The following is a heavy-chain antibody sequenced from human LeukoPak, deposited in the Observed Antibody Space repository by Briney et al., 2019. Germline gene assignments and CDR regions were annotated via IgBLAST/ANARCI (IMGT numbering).Heavy chain of an antibody. CDR2: FDPEDGET. J-gene: IGHJ4*02. CDR3: ASYYYDSSGSYSFDY. Sequence: ASVKVSCKVSGYTLTELSMHWVRQAPGKGLGWMGGFDPEDGETIYAQKFQGRVTMTEDTSTDTAYMEPSSLRSEDTAVYYCASYYYDSSGSYSFDYWGQGTLVTVSS. D-gene: IGHD3-22*01. V-gene: IGHV1-24*01. CDR1: GYTLTELS.